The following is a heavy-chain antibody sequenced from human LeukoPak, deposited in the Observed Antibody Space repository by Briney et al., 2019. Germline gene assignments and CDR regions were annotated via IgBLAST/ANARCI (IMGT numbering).Heavy chain of an antibody. Sequence: SVKVSCTTSGGTFLSHTFSWVRQAPGHGLEWIGKITPVIETAKYAQTFQGRVSIYTDRDTTTVYMDLSGLRPDDTADYYCTRVNLRGSNYNWFDPWGQGTRVIVSS. D-gene: IGHD3-10*01. V-gene: IGHV1-69*08. CDR3: TRVNLRGSNYNWFDP. J-gene: IGHJ5*02. CDR2: ITPVIETA. CDR1: GGTFLSHT.